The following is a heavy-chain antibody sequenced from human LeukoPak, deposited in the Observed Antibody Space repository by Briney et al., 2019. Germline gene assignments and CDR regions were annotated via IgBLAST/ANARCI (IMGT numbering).Heavy chain of an antibody. CDR3: ARGDSYCSSTSCYYYFDY. CDR2: IYTSGST. CDR1: GGSIRSSSYY. D-gene: IGHD2-2*01. Sequence: SETLSLTCSVSGGSIRSSSYYWSWIRQPAGKGLEWIGRIYTSGSTNYNPSLKSRVTMSVDTSKNQFSLKLSSVTAADTAVYYCARGDSYCSSTSCYYYFDYWGQGTLVTVSS. V-gene: IGHV4-61*02. J-gene: IGHJ4*02.